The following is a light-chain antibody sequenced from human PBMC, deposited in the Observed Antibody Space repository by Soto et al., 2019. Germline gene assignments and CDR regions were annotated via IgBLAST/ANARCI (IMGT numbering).Light chain of an antibody. CDR2: GAS. V-gene: IGKV3-20*01. Sequence: EIVLTQSPGTLSLSPGERDTLSCRASQSVSSSYLAWYQQKPGQAPRLLIYGASTRATGIPDRFSGSASGTDFTLTISRLDPEDFAVYYCQQYDRSAPGLTFGPGTKVDIK. CDR3: QQYDRSAPGLT. J-gene: IGKJ3*01. CDR1: QSVSSSY.